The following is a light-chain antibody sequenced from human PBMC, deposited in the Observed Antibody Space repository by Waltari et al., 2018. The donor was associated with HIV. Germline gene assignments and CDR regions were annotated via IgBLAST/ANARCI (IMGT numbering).Light chain of an antibody. V-gene: IGLV1-47*01. Sequence: QSVLTQPPSASGTLGQRVTITCPGSSSNVGSKPVYWFQQVPGTAPKLLIYRDYQRRSGIPDRFSGSMSGASASLTISGVRSEDEADYYCVAWDDSLSGYVFGTGT. CDR3: VAWDDSLSGYV. J-gene: IGLJ1*01. CDR1: SSNVGSKP. CDR2: RDY.